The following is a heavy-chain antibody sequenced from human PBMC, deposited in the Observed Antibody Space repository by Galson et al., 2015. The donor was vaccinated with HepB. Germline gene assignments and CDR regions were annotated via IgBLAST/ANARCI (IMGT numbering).Heavy chain of an antibody. CDR2: INHSGST. Sequence: ETLSLTCAVYGGSFSGYCWSWIRQPPGKGLEWIGEINHSGSTNYNPSLKSRVTISVDTSKNQFSLKLRSVTAADTAVYYCARSQGRDRRLLSLLRWGQGTLVTVSS. CDR3: ARSQGRDRRLLSLLR. CDR1: GGSFSGYC. V-gene: IGHV4-34*01. D-gene: IGHD3-10*01. J-gene: IGHJ4*02.